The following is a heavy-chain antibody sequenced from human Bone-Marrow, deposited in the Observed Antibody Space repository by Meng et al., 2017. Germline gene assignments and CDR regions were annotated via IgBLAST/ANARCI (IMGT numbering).Heavy chain of an antibody. CDR2: ISYDGSNK. D-gene: IGHD3-10*01. Sequence: GGSLRLSCAASGFTFSSNAMHWVRQAPGKGLEWVAVISYDGSNKYYADSVKGRFTISRDNSKNTLYLQMNSLRAEDTAVYYCARDVLLWFGDHPDYWGQGTLVTVSS. CDR1: GFTFSSNA. V-gene: IGHV3-30*04. CDR3: ARDVLLWFGDHPDY. J-gene: IGHJ4*02.